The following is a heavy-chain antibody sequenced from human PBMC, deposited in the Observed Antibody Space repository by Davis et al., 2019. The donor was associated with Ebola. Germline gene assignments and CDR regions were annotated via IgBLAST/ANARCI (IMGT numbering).Heavy chain of an antibody. CDR3: AMTTVTTVVFWYFDL. CDR2: IYTGEST. V-gene: IGHV4-4*08. Sequence: SQTLSLTCAVYGGSFSGYYWSWIRQPPGKGLEWIGHIYTGESTYYNPSLKSRVTISVDTSKNEVSLKLNSVTAADTAVYYCAMTTVTTVVFWYFDLWGRGTLVTVSS. J-gene: IGHJ2*01. CDR1: GGSFSGYY. D-gene: IGHD4-17*01.